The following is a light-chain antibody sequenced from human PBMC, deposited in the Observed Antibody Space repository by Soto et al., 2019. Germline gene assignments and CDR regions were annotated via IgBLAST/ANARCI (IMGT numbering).Light chain of an antibody. V-gene: IGKV1-8*01. CDR1: QGISSY. CDR2: AAS. J-gene: IGKJ2*01. Sequence: AIRMTQSPSSFSASTGDRVTITCRASQGISSYLAWYQQKPGKAPKHLIYAASTLQSGVPSRFSGSGSGTDFTLTISCLQSEDFATYYCQQYYSYPLYTFGQGTKLEIK. CDR3: QQYYSYPLYT.